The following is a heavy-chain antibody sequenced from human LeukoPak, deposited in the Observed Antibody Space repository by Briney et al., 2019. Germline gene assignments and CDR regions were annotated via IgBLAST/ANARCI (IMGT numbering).Heavy chain of an antibody. V-gene: IGHV1-18*01. CDR2: ISAYNGNT. CDR3: ARVHRNYDYVWGSYRLGY. D-gene: IGHD3-16*02. Sequence: ASVKVSCKASGYTFTSYGISWVRQAPGQGLEWMGWISAYNGNTNYAQKLQGRVTMTTDTSTSTAYMELRSLRSDDTAVYYCARVHRNYDYVWGSYRLGYWGQGTLATVSS. J-gene: IGHJ4*02. CDR1: GYTFTSYG.